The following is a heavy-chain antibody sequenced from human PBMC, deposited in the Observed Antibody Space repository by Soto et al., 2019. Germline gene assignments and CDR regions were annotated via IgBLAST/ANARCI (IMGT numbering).Heavy chain of an antibody. CDR3: ARGASYYSSESYYPLPRPGRPDYGVDV. CDR2: IYHSGST. Sequence: SETLSLTCAVSGGSISSGGYSWSWIRQPPGKGLEWIGYIYHSGSTYYNPSLKSRVTISVDRSTNQFSLKLSSVTAADTAVYYCARGASYYSSESYYPLPRPGRPDYGVDVWGQGTTVTVSS. CDR1: GGSISSGGYS. J-gene: IGHJ6*02. D-gene: IGHD3-10*01. V-gene: IGHV4-30-2*01.